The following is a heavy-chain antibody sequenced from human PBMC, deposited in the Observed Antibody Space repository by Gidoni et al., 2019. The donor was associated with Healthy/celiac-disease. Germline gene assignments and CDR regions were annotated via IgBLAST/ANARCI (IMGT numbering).Heavy chain of an antibody. CDR2: IIPIFGTA. CDR3: ARVYCSSTSCYYYYGMDV. D-gene: IGHD2-2*01. V-gene: IGHV1-69*06. J-gene: IGHJ6*02. CDR1: GFTFSSYA. Sequence: EVKKPVSSVNVSCKSSGFTFSSYAISWVRQAPGQGLEWMGGIIPIFGTANYAQKFQGRVTITADKSTSTAYMELSSLRSEDTAVYYCARVYCSSTSCYYYYGMDVWGQGTTVTVSS.